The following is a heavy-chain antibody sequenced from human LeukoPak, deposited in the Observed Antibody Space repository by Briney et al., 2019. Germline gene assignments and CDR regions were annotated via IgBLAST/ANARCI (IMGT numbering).Heavy chain of an antibody. J-gene: IGHJ6*02. CDR3: TTPLREYPYYDILTGPYMDV. D-gene: IGHD3-9*01. CDR2: IKSKTDGGTT. Sequence: GGSLRLSCAASGFTFSNAWMSWVRQAPGKGLEWVGRIKSKTDGGTTDYAAPVKGRFTISRDDSKNTLYLQMNSLKTEDTAVYYCTTPLREYPYYDILTGPYMDVWGQGTTVTVSS. CDR1: GFTFSNAW. V-gene: IGHV3-15*01.